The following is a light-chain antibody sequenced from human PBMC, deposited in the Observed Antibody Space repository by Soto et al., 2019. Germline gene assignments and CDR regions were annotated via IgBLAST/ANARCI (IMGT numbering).Light chain of an antibody. CDR1: SSDVGGPDY. J-gene: IGLJ3*02. CDR3: SSYTIMNTWV. CDR2: EVS. Sequence: QSALTQPASVSGSPGQSITISCTGTSSDVGGPDYVSWYQQHPGTAPKLLIYEVSKWPSGVSSRFSGSKSGNTASLTISGLQAEDEADYYCSSYTIMNTWVFGGGTKVTVL. V-gene: IGLV2-14*01.